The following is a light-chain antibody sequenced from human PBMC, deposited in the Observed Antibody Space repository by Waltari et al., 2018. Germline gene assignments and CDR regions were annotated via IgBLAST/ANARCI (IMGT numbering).Light chain of an antibody. J-gene: IGKJ1*01. CDR3: LPYVLHPWT. Sequence: DIQMTQSPSPVPASVGDRVTLTCRASQNINDWLAWYQQKPGKAPKLLIHRASTLDSGAPSRFSRSGFVTEFTLTINCLQPDDFSTYYLLPYVLHPWTFGLGTLVQIK. CDR1: QNINDW. CDR2: RAS. V-gene: IGKV1-5*03.